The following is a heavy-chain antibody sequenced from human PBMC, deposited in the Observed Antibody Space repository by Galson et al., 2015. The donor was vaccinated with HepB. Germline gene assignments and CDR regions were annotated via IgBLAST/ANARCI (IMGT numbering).Heavy chain of an antibody. D-gene: IGHD3-22*01. J-gene: IGHJ3*02. CDR3: AGRKPYYDRTQVGTFDI. V-gene: IGHV5-51*01. CDR1: GYSFTNYW. Sequence: QSGAEVKKPGESLKISCSGSGYSFTNYWLGWVRQMPGKSLVMMVTIYPGNSDTRYSPSFQGKVTISADKSINTAYLQWSSLKASDTAMYYCAGRKPYYDRTQVGTFDIWGQGTMVTVSS. CDR2: IYPGNSDT.